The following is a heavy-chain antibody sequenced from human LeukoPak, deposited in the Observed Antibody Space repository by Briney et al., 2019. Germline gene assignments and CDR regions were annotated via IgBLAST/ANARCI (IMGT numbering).Heavy chain of an antibody. Sequence: GGSLRLSCAASGFTFRNHDIHWVRQAPGKGLEWVASIRFHGNSQYYADYVKGRFTISRDNSENTVSLQMNSLRAEDTALYFCAKDSLRNPDFDYWGQGTLVTVSS. D-gene: IGHD1-14*01. CDR1: GFTFRNHD. CDR2: IRFHGNSQ. CDR3: AKDSLRNPDFDY. J-gene: IGHJ4*02. V-gene: IGHV3-30*02.